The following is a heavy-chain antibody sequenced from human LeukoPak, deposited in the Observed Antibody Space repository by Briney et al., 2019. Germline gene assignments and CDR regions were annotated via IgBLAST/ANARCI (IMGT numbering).Heavy chain of an antibody. CDR2: VYNSGNT. J-gene: IGHJ6*03. V-gene: IGHV4-4*07. CDR3: ARTPRVVVTAITDYYMDV. D-gene: IGHD2-21*02. CDR1: GGSVSDYY. Sequence: SETLSLTCTVAGGSVSDYYWSWIRQPAEKGLEWIGRVYNSGNTNYNPSLKSRVTMSVDTSKNQFSLKVSSVTAADTAVYYCARTPRVVVTAITDYYMDVWGKGTTVTVSS.